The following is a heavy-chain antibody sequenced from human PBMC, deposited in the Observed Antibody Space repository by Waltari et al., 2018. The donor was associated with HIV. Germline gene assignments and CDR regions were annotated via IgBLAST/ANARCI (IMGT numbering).Heavy chain of an antibody. J-gene: IGHJ6*02. V-gene: IGHV3-9*01. D-gene: IGHD3-10*01. Sequence: EVQLVESGGGLVQPGRSLRLSCAASGFTFDDYAMHWVRQAPGKGLGWVSGISWNSGSRGYADSVKGRFTISRDNAKNSLYLQMNSLRAEDTALYYCAKGTAEYYGSGRLGVWGQGTTVTVSS. CDR2: ISWNSGSR. CDR3: AKGTAEYYGSGRLGV. CDR1: GFTFDDYA.